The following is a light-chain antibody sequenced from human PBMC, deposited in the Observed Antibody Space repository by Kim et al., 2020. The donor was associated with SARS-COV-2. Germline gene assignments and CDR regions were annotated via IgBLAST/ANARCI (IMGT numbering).Light chain of an antibody. CDR3: QQYNDWPYT. J-gene: IGKJ2*01. V-gene: IGKV3-15*01. CDR2: GAS. CDR1: LSVSSN. Sequence: VSPGERATLSCRASLSVSSNLAWYQQKPGQAPRLLIYGASTRATGIPVRFSGSGSATEFTLTISSLQSEDYALYYCQQYNDWPYTFGQGTKLEI.